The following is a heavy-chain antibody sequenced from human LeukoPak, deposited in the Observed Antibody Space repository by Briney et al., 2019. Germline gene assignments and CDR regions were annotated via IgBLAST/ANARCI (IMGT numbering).Heavy chain of an antibody. CDR3: TRGLQGIDY. J-gene: IGHJ4*02. CDR2: INGDGSNI. CDR1: GFTFSSYW. Sequence: GGSLRFSCVASGFTFSSYWMHWVRQDPRKGLVWVSRINGDGSNINYADSVRGRFTISRDNAKNTLYLQMSSLRAEDTAVYYCTRGLQGIDYWGQGTLVTVSS. V-gene: IGHV3-74*01. D-gene: IGHD4-11*01.